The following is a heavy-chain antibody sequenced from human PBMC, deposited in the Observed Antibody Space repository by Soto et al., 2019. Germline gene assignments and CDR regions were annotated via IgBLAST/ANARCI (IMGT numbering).Heavy chain of an antibody. CDR2: ILHDENNK. Sequence: QVQLVESGGGVVQPGRSLRVSCAASGFTFSNYIMHWVRQAPGKGLEWVAIILHDENNKYYADSVKGRFTISRDNSKNTLYLQMNSLRTEDTAIYYCARDDEGGSYCDFGYWGQGTLVTVSS. J-gene: IGHJ4*02. CDR3: ARDDEGGSYCDFGY. V-gene: IGHV3-30-3*01. D-gene: IGHD3-10*01. CDR1: GFTFSNYI.